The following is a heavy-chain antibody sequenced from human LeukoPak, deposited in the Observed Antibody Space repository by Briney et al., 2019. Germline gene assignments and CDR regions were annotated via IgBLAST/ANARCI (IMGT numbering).Heavy chain of an antibody. CDR3: ARVAVGATEGIWFDP. CDR1: GFTISSYS. D-gene: IGHD1-26*01. Sequence: GGSLRLSCAASGFTISSYSMNWVRQAPGKGLEWVSYISSSSSTIYYADSVKGRFTISRDNAKNSLYLQMNSLRAEDTAVYYCARVAVGATEGIWFDPWGQGTLVTVSS. V-gene: IGHV3-48*04. CDR2: ISSSSSTI. J-gene: IGHJ5*02.